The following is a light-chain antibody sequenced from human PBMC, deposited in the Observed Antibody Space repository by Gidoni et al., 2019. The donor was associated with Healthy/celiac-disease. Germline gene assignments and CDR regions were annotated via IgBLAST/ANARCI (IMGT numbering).Light chain of an antibody. CDR2: GAS. V-gene: IGKV3-15*01. CDR1: QSVSSN. Sequence: EILMTQSPATLSVSPGERATLSCRASQSVSSNLAWYQQKPGQAPRLLIYGASTRATGIPARFSGSGSGTEFNLTISSLKSEDFAVYYCQQYNKWPPGWTFGQGTKVEIK. CDR3: QQYNKWPPGWT. J-gene: IGKJ1*01.